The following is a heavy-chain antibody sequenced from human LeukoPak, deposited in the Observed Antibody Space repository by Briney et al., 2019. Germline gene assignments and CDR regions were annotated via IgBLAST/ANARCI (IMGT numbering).Heavy chain of an antibody. V-gene: IGHV3-30*03. CDR1: GFTFSSYS. J-gene: IGHJ4*02. D-gene: IGHD5-24*01. CDR2: ISHDGSNK. Sequence: GGPLRLSCAASGFTFSSYSMNWVRQAPGKGLEWVAVISHDGSNKYYADSVKGRFTISRDNSKNTLYLQMNSLRAEDTAVYYCARAGRRWLQFLDYWGQGTLVTVSS. CDR3: ARAGRRWLQFLDY.